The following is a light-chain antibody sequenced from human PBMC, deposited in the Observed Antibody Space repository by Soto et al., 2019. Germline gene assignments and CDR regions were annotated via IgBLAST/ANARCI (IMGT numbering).Light chain of an antibody. CDR1: NIGSTS. CDR2: DDN. V-gene: IGLV3-21*02. CDR3: QVWNITTDHYV. J-gene: IGLJ1*01. Sequence: SYELTQPPSVSVAPGQTARITCGGYNIGSTSVHWYQQRPGQAPVLVVYDDNDRPSGIPERFSGSNSENTATLTITRVEAGDEADYYCQVWNITTDHYVFGTGTKVTVL.